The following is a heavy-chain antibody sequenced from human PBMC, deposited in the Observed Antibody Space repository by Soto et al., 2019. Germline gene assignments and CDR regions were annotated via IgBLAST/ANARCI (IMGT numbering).Heavy chain of an antibody. V-gene: IGHV1-69*06. CDR2: IIPIFGTA. D-gene: IGHD3-22*01. Sequence: SVKVSCKASGGTFSSYAISWVRQAPGQGLEWMGGIIPIFGTANYAQKFQGRVTITADKSTSTAYMELSSLRSEDTAVYYCARDERPYYYDSSGYQTYYFDYWGQGTLVTVSS. CDR1: GGTFSSYA. CDR3: ARDERPYYYDSSGYQTYYFDY. J-gene: IGHJ4*02.